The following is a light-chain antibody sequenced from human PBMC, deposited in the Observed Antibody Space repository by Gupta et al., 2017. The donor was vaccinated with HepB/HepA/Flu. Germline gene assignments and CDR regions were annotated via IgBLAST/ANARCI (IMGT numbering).Light chain of an antibody. J-gene: IGKJ1*01. CDR1: QSISSY. CDR2: AAS. V-gene: IGKV1-39*01. CDR3: QQSYSTPRT. Sequence: DIQMTQSPSSLSASVGDRVTIPCRASQSISSYLTWYQQKPGNATKLLIYAASSLQSGVPSRFSGSGSGTDFTLTISSLQPEDFATYYCQQSYSTPRTFGQGTKLEIK.